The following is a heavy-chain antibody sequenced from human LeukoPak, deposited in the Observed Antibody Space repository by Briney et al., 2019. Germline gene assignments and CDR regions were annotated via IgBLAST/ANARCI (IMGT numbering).Heavy chain of an antibody. CDR1: GFTVSRSY. Sequence: RGSLRLSCAASGFTVSRSYLSWVRQAPGKGLEWVSVICSDGRTYYADSVKGRFTISRDNSKNTLYLQMNSLRAEDTAVYYCARDLGYYASGSSFYWGQGTLVTVSS. D-gene: IGHD3-10*01. CDR3: ARDLGYYASGSSFY. J-gene: IGHJ4*02. CDR2: ICSDGRT. V-gene: IGHV3-53*01.